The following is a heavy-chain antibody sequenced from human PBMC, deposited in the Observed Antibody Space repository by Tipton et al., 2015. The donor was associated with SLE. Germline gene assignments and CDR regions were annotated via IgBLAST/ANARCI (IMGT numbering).Heavy chain of an antibody. CDR1: GGSISSGGYY. J-gene: IGHJ4*02. CDR3: ASGPLGESGRFVDY. Sequence: TLSLTCTVSGGSISSGGYYWSWLRQSPGKGLEWIGYISYSGSTNYNTSLKSRLTISVDTSKNQFSLKLSSVTAADTAIYYCASGPLGESGRFVDYRSQGTLVAVSS. D-gene: IGHD3-16*01. CDR2: ISYSGST. V-gene: IGHV4-31*03.